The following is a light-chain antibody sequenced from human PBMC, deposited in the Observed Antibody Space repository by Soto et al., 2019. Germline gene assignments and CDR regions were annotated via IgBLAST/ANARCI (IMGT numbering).Light chain of an antibody. CDR1: QSVSSS. V-gene: IGKV3-15*01. CDR3: QQYNNWPPLT. J-gene: IGKJ4*01. CDR2: GAS. Sequence: EVVMTQSPATLSVSPGEGATLSCRASQSVSSSLAWYQQKPGQAPRLLIYGASTRATGIPARFSGSGSGTEFTLTISSLQSEDFAIYYCQQYNNWPPLTFGGGTKVEIK.